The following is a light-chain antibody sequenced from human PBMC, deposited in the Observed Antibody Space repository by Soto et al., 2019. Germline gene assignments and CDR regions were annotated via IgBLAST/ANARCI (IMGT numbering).Light chain of an antibody. J-gene: IGKJ3*01. CDR2: DAS. Sequence: EIVLTQSPATLSLSPGERATLSCRASQSVSSYLAWYQHKPGQAPRLLIYDASGRATGIPARFSGSGSGTDFTLTISSLEPEDCAVYYCQQRSNWRFTFGPGTKVDIK. V-gene: IGKV3-11*01. CDR1: QSVSSY. CDR3: QQRSNWRFT.